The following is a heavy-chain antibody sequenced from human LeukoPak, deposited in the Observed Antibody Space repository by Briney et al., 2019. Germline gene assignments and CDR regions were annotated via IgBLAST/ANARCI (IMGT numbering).Heavy chain of an antibody. D-gene: IGHD7-27*01. CDR1: GFTFSSYA. Sequence: GGSLRLSCAASGFTFSSYAMHWVRQAPGKGLEWVAVISYDGSNKYYADSVKGRFTISRDNSKNTLYLQMNSLRAEDTAVYYCAKVPWGSGHAFDIWGQGTMVTVSS. CDR3: AKVPWGSGHAFDI. V-gene: IGHV3-30*04. CDR2: ISYDGSNK. J-gene: IGHJ3*02.